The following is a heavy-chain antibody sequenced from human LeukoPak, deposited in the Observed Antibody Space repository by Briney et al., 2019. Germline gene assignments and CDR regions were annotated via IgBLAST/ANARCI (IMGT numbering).Heavy chain of an antibody. V-gene: IGHV3-7*01. J-gene: IGHJ4*02. Sequence: GGSLRLSCAASGFTFSSYWMSWVRQAPGKGLEWVANIKQDGSEKYYVDSVKGRFTISRDNSKNTLYLQMNSLRAEDTAVYYCATFRGYSYGYEENYWGQGTLVTVSS. CDR2: IKQDGSEK. CDR1: GFTFSSYW. D-gene: IGHD5-18*01. CDR3: ATFRGYSYGYEENY.